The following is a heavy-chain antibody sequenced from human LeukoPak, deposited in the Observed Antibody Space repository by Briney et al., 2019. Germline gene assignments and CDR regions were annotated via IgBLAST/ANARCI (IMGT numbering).Heavy chain of an antibody. D-gene: IGHD3-16*01. J-gene: IGHJ6*03. V-gene: IGHV3-21*01. CDR2: ISSTSSYI. Sequence: PGGSLRLSCAASGFTFRSYAMNWVRQAPGEGLEWVSSISSTSSYIYYADSVKGRFTISRDNAKNSLYLQMNNLKAEDTAAYYCARDFASSRGGNLYSYMDVWGKGTTVTVFS. CDR3: ARDFASSRGGNLYSYMDV. CDR1: GFTFRSYA.